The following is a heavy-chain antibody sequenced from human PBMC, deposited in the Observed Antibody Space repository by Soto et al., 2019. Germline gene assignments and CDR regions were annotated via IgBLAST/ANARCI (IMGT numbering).Heavy chain of an antibody. Sequence: DVQLVESGGGLIQPGESLRLSCAASGFSVSDSYMSWVRQAPGKGLEWVSIVYAGGETYYADSLKGRFTISRDSSNNILYLQMNNLRAEDTAVYYWARDSISYGPGVNDYWGQGTLVTVSS. CDR1: GFSVSDSY. J-gene: IGHJ4*02. D-gene: IGHD5-18*01. CDR2: VYAGGET. V-gene: IGHV3-53*01. CDR3: ARDSISYGPGVNDY.